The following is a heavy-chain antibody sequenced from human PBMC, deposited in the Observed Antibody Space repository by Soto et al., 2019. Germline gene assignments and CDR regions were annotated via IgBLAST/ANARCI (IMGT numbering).Heavy chain of an antibody. CDR3: AVGDLFGPPLTYYFDY. J-gene: IGHJ4*02. CDR2: IYPGDSEI. D-gene: IGHD3-10*01. CDR1: GYSFTSYW. V-gene: IGHV5-51*01. Sequence: GESLKISCKGSGYSFTSYWIGWVRQMPGKGLEWMGIIYPGDSEIKYSPSFQGQVTISADKSISTAYLQWSSLKASDTAMYYCAVGDLFGPPLTYYFDYWGQGTLVTASS.